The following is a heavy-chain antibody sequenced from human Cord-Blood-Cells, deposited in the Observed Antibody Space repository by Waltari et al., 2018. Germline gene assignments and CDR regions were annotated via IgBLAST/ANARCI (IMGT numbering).Heavy chain of an antibody. CDR3: ARGSAGYSGYDYAFDI. CDR2: TIPILGIA. D-gene: IGHD5-12*01. J-gene: IGHJ3*02. Sequence: QVQLVQSGAEVKKPGSSVKVSCKASGGTFSSYAISWVRQAPGQGLEWMGGTIPILGIANAAQKFHGRVTITADKSTSTAYMELGSLRSEDTAVYYCARGSAGYSGYDYAFDIWGQGTMVTVSS. V-gene: IGHV1-69*10. CDR1: GGTFSSYA.